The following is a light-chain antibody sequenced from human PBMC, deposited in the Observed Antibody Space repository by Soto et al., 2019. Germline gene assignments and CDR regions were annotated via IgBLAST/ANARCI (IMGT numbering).Light chain of an antibody. CDR2: EVT. Sequence: QSVLTQPAPVSGSPGQSITISCTGTSSDIGGHHFVSWYQQQSGKAPKLVIYEVTDRPSGVSDRFSGSKSGNTASLTISGLQPEDEADYYCSSYTSSSLYVFGTGTKVTVL. CDR3: SSYTSSSLYV. J-gene: IGLJ1*01. V-gene: IGLV2-14*01. CDR1: SSDIGGHHF.